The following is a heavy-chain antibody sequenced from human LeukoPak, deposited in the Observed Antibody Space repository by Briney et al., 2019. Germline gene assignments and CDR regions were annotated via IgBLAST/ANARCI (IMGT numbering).Heavy chain of an antibody. CDR3: ARGGLLRYFDWLLYSY. J-gene: IGHJ4*02. D-gene: IGHD3-9*01. V-gene: IGHV1-2*02. CDR2: INPNSGGT. Sequence: ASVKVSCKASGYTFTGYYMHWVRQPPGQGLEWMGWINPNSGGTNYAQKFQGRVTMTRDTSISTAYMELSRLRSDDTAVYYCARGGLLRYFDWLLYSYWGQGTLVTVSS. CDR1: GYTFTGYY.